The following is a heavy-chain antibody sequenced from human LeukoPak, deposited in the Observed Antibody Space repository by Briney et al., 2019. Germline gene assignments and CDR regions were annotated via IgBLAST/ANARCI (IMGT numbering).Heavy chain of an antibody. Sequence: GGSLRLSCAASGFTFSNHAMSWVRQAPGKGLEWVSAISGSGGTTYYADSVKGRFTISRDNSKNTLYLQMNSLRTEDTAVYYCAKDLGNIVVVPAAPNFDYWGQGTLVTVSS. CDR3: AKDLGNIVVVPAAPNFDY. V-gene: IGHV3-23*01. J-gene: IGHJ4*02. D-gene: IGHD2-2*01. CDR1: GFTFSNHA. CDR2: ISGSGGTT.